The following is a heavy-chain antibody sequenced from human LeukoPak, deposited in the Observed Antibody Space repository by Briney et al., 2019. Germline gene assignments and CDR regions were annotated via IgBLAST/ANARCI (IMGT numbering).Heavy chain of an antibody. J-gene: IGHJ4*02. CDR3: ARDLGTTNYFFDY. D-gene: IGHD4-17*01. Sequence: GGSLRLSCAALGFTFSNFGFNWFGQAQGKGLEGLAVIWYDGSNKYYADSVKGRFTISRDNSKNTLYLQMNSLRAEDTAVYYCARDLGTTNYFFDYWGQGTLVTVSS. CDR1: GFTFSNFG. CDR2: IWYDGSNK. V-gene: IGHV3-33*01.